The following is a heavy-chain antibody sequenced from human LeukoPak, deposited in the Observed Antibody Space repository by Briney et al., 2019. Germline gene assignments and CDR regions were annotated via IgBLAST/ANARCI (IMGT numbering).Heavy chain of an antibody. CDR2: FDPEDGET. J-gene: IGHJ4*02. CDR3: ATDLAMVRGVIGGDC. D-gene: IGHD3-10*01. V-gene: IGHV1-24*01. CDR1: GYTLTELP. Sequence: GASVKVSCKVSGYTLTELPMHWVRQAPGKGLEWMGGFDPEDGETIYAQKFQGRVTMTEDTSTDTAYMELSSLTSDDTAVYYCATDLAMVRGVIGGDCWGQGTLVTVSS.